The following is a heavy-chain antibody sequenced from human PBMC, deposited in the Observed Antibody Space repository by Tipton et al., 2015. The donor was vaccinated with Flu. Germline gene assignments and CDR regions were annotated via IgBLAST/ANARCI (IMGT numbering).Heavy chain of an antibody. CDR2: IYYSGST. CDR1: GGSISSYY. D-gene: IGHD2/OR15-2a*01. Sequence: LRLSCTVSGGSISSYYWSWIRQPPGKGLEWIGYIYYSGSTNYNPSLKSRVTISVDTSKNQFSLKLSSVTAADTAVYYCARHYEYYFAFDIWGQGTMVTVSS. V-gene: IGHV4-59*08. J-gene: IGHJ3*02. CDR3: ARHYEYYFAFDI.